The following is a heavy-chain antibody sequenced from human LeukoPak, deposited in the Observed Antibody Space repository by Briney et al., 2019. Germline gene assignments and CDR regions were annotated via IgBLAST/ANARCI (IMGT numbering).Heavy chain of an antibody. J-gene: IGHJ3*02. CDR1: GGSISSSSYY. D-gene: IGHD3-22*01. Sequence: SETLSLTCTVSGGSISSSSYYWGWIRQPPGKGLEWIGSIYYSGSTYYNPSLKSRVTISVDTSKNQFSLKLGSVTAADTAVYYCARPGNYYDSSDAFDIWGQGTMVTVSS. CDR3: ARPGNYYDSSDAFDI. CDR2: IYYSGST. V-gene: IGHV4-39*07.